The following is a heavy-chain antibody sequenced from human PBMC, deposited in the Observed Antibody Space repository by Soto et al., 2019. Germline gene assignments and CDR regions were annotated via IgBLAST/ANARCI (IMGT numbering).Heavy chain of an antibody. CDR1: GYTFRRYS. D-gene: IGHD2-2*01. J-gene: IGHJ5*02. CDR2: INVYNGNK. V-gene: IGHV1-18*01. Sequence: QVQLVQSGAEVKKPGASVKVSCKTSGYTFRRYSISWVRQAAGQGLEWMGWINVYNGNKKYAHNLQGRVTMTTDTSTSTAYMELRSLRSDDTAVYYWASDLAVGWFDPWGQGTLVTVSA. CDR3: ASDLAVGWFDP.